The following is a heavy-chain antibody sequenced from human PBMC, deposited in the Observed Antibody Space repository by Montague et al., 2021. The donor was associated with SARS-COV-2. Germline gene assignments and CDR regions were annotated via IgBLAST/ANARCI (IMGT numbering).Heavy chain of an antibody. CDR2: INHSEST. CDR3: AVNYGSGSYSTYYYGMDV. V-gene: IGHV4-34*01. D-gene: IGHD3-10*01. J-gene: IGHJ6*02. CDR1: GGSFSGYY. Sequence: SETLSLTCAVYGGSFSGYYWSWIRQPPGKGLEWIGEINHSESTNYNPSLKSRVTISVDTSKNQFSLKLSSVTAADTAVYYCAVNYGSGSYSTYYYGMDVWGQGTTVTVSS.